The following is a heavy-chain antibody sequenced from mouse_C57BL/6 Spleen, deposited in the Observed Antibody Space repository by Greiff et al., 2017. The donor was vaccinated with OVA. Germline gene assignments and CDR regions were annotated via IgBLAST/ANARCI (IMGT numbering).Heavy chain of an antibody. D-gene: IGHD2-4*01. Sequence: QVTLKESGPGILQPSQTLSLSCSFSGFSLSTFGMGVGWLRQPSGQGLEWLAHIWWDDDKYYNPALKSRLTSSKDTSKNQVFLKIANVDTADTATYYCARRRDYDDDVGDYWGQGTSVTVSS. J-gene: IGHJ4*01. CDR1: GFSLSTFGMG. CDR2: IWWDDDK. CDR3: ARRRDYDDDVGDY. V-gene: IGHV8-8*01.